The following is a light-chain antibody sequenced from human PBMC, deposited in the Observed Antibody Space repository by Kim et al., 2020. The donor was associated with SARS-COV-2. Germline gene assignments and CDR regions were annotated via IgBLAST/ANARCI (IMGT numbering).Light chain of an antibody. Sequence: QSVLTQPPSVSAAPGQKVTISCSGSSSNIGNNYVSWYQQLPGTAPKLLIYDNNKRPSGIPDRFSGSKSGTSATLGITGLQTGDEADHYCGTWDSSLSGLVFGGGTKLTVL. CDR2: DNN. V-gene: IGLV1-51*01. CDR1: SSNIGNNY. CDR3: GTWDSSLSGLV. J-gene: IGLJ3*02.